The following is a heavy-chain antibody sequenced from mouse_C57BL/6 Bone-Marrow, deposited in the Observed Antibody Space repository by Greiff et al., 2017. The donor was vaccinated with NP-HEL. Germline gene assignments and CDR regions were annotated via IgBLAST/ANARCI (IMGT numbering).Heavy chain of an antibody. CDR2: FYPGSGSI. CDR3: ARHEGFYYGTPWFAY. V-gene: IGHV1-62-2*01. D-gene: IGHD2-1*01. J-gene: IGHJ3*01. CDR1: GYTFTEYT. Sequence: QVHVKQSGAELVKPGASVKLSCKASGYTFTEYTIHWVKQRSGQGLEWIGWFYPGSGSITYNEKFKDKATLTADKSSSTVYMELSRLTSEDSAVYFCARHEGFYYGTPWFAYWGQGTLVTVSA.